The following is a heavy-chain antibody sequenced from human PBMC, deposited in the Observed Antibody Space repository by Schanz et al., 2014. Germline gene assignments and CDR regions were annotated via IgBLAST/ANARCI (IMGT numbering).Heavy chain of an antibody. CDR1: GFIFSNYG. Sequence: QVQLVESGGGVVQPGGSLRLSCAASGFIFSNYGMHWVRQAPGKGLEWVAVIWSDGSGKYYADSVKGRFTISRDSPKNTLYLQMNSLRVEDTAVYYCAKQIHYDILTVTRNWGQGTLVTVSS. D-gene: IGHD3-9*01. CDR2: IWSDGSGK. J-gene: IGHJ4*02. CDR3: AKQIHYDILTVTRN. V-gene: IGHV3-33*06.